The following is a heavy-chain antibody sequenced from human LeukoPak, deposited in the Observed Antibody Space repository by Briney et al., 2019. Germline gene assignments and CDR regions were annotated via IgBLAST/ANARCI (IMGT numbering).Heavy chain of an antibody. D-gene: IGHD3-3*01. Sequence: GGSLRLSCAASGFTFSSYAMSWVRQAPGKGLEWVANIKQDGSEKYYVDSVKGRFTISRDNAKNSLYLQMNSLRAEDTAVYYCARDQYYSYYDFWSGYYFFSYWGQGTLVTVSS. V-gene: IGHV3-7*01. J-gene: IGHJ4*02. CDR1: GFTFSSYA. CDR3: ARDQYYSYYDFWSGYYFFSY. CDR2: IKQDGSEK.